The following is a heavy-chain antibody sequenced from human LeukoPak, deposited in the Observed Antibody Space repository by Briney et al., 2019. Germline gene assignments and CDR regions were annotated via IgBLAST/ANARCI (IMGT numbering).Heavy chain of an antibody. CDR3: ARETTTLDY. Sequence: GGSLRLSWAASGXTFSSYGMHWVRQAPGKGLEWVAVIWYDGSNKFYADSVKGRFTISRDNSKNTLYLQMNSLRAEDTAVYYCARETTTLDYWGQGTMVTVSS. CDR1: GXTFSSYG. CDR2: IWYDGSNK. D-gene: IGHD1-26*01. J-gene: IGHJ4*02. V-gene: IGHV3-33*01.